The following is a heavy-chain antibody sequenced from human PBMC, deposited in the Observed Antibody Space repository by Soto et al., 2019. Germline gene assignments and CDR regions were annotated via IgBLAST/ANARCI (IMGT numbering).Heavy chain of an antibody. J-gene: IGHJ4*02. CDR2: INHSGST. D-gene: IGHD5-12*01. Sequence: QVQLQQWGAGLLKPSETLSLTCAVYGGSFSGYYWSWIRQPPGKGLEWIGEINHSGSTNYNPSLKSRVTISVDTSKNQCSLKLSSVTAADTAVYYCARGLGRDGYNLGDYFDYWGQGTLVTVSS. CDR1: GGSFSGYY. V-gene: IGHV4-34*01. CDR3: ARGLGRDGYNLGDYFDY.